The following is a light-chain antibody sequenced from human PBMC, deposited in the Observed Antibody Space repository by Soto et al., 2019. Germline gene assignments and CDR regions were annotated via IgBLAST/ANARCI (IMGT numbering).Light chain of an antibody. CDR2: GPG. J-gene: IGKJ4*01. Sequence: ETVLTQSPGTLSLSPGESATLSCRASHSVDRMYLAWYQQKPGQAPRLLIYGPGRRATGVPDRFSGSGSGTDFSLTISSLGPEDSAVYYCQQFGSSPITFGGGSKVEIK. CDR3: QQFGSSPIT. V-gene: IGKV3-20*01. CDR1: HSVDRMY.